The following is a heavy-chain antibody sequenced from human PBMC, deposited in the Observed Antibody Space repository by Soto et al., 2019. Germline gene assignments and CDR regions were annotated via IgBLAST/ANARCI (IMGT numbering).Heavy chain of an antibody. V-gene: IGHV2-70*11. Sequence: SGPTLVNPTQTLTLTCTFSGFSLSTSGMCVNWVRQPPGKALEWLARIDWDDDKYYSTSLKTRLTISKDTSKNQVVLTMTNMDPVDTATYHCARMERYSSSWFRVDYWGQGALVTVSS. J-gene: IGHJ4*02. CDR1: GFSLSTSGMC. D-gene: IGHD6-13*01. CDR2: IDWDDDK. CDR3: ARMERYSSSWFRVDY.